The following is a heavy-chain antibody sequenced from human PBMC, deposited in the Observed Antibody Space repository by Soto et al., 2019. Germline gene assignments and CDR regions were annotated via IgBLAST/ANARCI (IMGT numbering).Heavy chain of an antibody. CDR2: ISGNNGRT. J-gene: IGHJ3*01. Sequence: QVQLEQSGDAVKKPGASVKVSCKASGYNFRNFGITWVRQASGQGLEWVGWISGNNGRTSSARNFRGRVVWTTDPATSTACMELRSLRSDDTAVYYCAREGYSSGFDPFDFWGQGTKVTVSS. V-gene: IGHV1-18*01. CDR3: AREGYSSGFDPFDF. D-gene: IGHD5-18*01. CDR1: GYNFRNFG.